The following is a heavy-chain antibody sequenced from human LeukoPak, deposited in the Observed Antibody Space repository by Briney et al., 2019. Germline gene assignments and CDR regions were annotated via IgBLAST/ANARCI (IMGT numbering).Heavy chain of an antibody. Sequence: SETLSLTCSVSGGSISEISYSWGWIGQPPGKRLEWIGNIYYSGSTNNNPSLESRVVISVDTSRNQFSLTLTSVTATDTAVYYCARQGVVGATGFDFWGQGSLVTVSS. CDR1: GGSISEISYS. CDR3: ARQGVVGATGFDF. CDR2: IYYSGST. J-gene: IGHJ4*02. V-gene: IGHV4-39*01. D-gene: IGHD1-26*01.